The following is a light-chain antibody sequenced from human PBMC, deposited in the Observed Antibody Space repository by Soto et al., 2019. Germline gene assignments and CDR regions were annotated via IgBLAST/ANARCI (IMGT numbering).Light chain of an antibody. J-gene: IGLJ1*01. CDR2: DVN. Sequence: QSALTQPASVSGSPGQSITISCTGTSSDVGGYNYVSWYQQLPGKAPKLMIYDVNNRPSGVSNRFSGSKSGNTASLTISGLQAEDEADYYCSSYTGSDNYVFGTGTKVTVL. CDR1: SSDVGGYNY. V-gene: IGLV2-14*01. CDR3: SSYTGSDNYV.